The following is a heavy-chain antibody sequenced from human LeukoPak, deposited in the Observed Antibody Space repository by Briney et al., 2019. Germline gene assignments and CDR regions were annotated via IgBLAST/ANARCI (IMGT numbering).Heavy chain of an antibody. CDR2: IKEDGSEK. Sequence: PGGSLRLSCAASGFTFNKYWVSWVRQAPGKGLEWVANIKEDGSEKYYVDSVKGRFTISRDNAENSVYLQMNSLRGEDTAVYYCARDRYFGYWGQGTLVTVSS. CDR3: ARDRYFGY. V-gene: IGHV3-7*01. J-gene: IGHJ4*02. CDR1: GFTFNKYW. D-gene: IGHD1-14*01.